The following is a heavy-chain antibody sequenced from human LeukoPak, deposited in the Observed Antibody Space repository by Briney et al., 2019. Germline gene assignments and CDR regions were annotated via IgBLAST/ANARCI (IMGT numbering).Heavy chain of an antibody. CDR2: IYYSGST. CDR1: GGSISSHY. J-gene: IGHJ3*02. Sequence: SETLSLTCTVSGGSISSHYWSWIRQPPGKGLEWIGYIYYSGSTNYNPSLKSRVTISVDTSKNQFSLKLNSVTAADTAVYYCARDHSSGWYRGAFDIWGQGTMVTVSS. D-gene: IGHD6-19*01. V-gene: IGHV4-59*11. CDR3: ARDHSSGWYRGAFDI.